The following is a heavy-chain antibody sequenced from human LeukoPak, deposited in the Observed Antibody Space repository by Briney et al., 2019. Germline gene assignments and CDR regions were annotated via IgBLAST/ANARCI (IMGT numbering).Heavy chain of an antibody. Sequence: GRSLRLSCAASGFTFDDYAMHWVRQAPGKGLEWVSGISWNSGSIGYADSVKGRFTISRDNAKNSLYLQMNSPRAEDTALYYCAKDILVGATGEAFDTWGQGTMVTVSS. J-gene: IGHJ3*02. V-gene: IGHV3-9*01. D-gene: IGHD1-26*01. CDR3: AKDILVGATGEAFDT. CDR1: GFTFDDYA. CDR2: ISWNSGSI.